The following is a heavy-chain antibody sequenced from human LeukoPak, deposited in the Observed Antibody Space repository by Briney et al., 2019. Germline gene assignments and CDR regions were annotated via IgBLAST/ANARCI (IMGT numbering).Heavy chain of an antibody. V-gene: IGHV4-30-2*01. CDR3: ARGRDSRGYQFKGFDY. J-gene: IGHJ4*02. D-gene: IGHD3-22*01. CDR1: GGSISSGGYY. CDR2: IYHSGST. Sequence: SQTLSLTCTVSGGSISSGGYYWSWIRQPPGKGLECIGYIYHSGSTYYNPSLKSRVTISVDTSKNQFSLRLSSVTAADTAVYYCARGRDSRGYQFKGFDYWGQGTLVTVSS.